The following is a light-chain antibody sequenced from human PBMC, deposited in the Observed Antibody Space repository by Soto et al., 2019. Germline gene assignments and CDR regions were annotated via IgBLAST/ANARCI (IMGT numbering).Light chain of an antibody. CDR3: LLSYLGPRGPRVV. J-gene: IGLJ2*01. CDR1: IGTDTSSHY. CDR2: DTD. V-gene: IGLV7-46*01. Sequence: QAVVTQEPSLTVSPGGTVNLTCGSSIGTDTSSHYPYWFQQKPGQAPKTLIYDTDNKHPWSPARFSGSLLGGRGALTLSGARPDDEAEYYCLLSYLGPRGPRVVFGGGTKLTVL.